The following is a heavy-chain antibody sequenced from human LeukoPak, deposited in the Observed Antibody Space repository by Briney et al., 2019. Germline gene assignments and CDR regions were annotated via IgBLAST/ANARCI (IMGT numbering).Heavy chain of an antibody. CDR2: IKQDGSEK. V-gene: IGHV3-7*01. J-gene: IGHJ4*02. CDR3: ARDQGATAMTQNYLDY. CDR1: GFSFSSDW. D-gene: IGHD5-18*01. Sequence: GGSLRLSCAASGFSFSSDWMSWARQAPGKGLEWVANIKQDGSEKYYVDSVKGRFTISRDNAKNSLYLQMNSLRVEDTAVYYCARDQGATAMTQNYLDYWGQGTLVTVSS.